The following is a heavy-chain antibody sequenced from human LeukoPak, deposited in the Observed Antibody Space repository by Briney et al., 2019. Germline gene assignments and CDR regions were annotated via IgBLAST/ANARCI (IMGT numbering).Heavy chain of an antibody. CDR2: IIPIFGTA. D-gene: IGHD6-13*01. J-gene: IGHJ4*02. CDR1: GGTFSSYA. CDR3: ARGGLPGYSSSWYFDY. Sequence: ASVKVSCKASGGTFSSYAISWVRQAPGQGLEWMGGIIPIFGTANYAQKFQGRVTITTDESTSTAYMELSSLRSEDTAVYYCARGGLPGYSSSWYFDYWGQGTLVTVSS. V-gene: IGHV1-69*05.